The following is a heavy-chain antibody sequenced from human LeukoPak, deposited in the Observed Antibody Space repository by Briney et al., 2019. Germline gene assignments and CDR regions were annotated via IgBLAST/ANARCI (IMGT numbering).Heavy chain of an antibody. J-gene: IGHJ4*02. Sequence: GGSLRLSCAASGFTFSSYSMNWVRQAPGKGLEWVSYISSSSSTIYYADSVKGRFTIPRDNAKNSLYLQMNSLRAEDRAVYYCARDRRELLRDYWGQGTLVTVSS. CDR2: ISSSSSTI. D-gene: IGHD1-26*01. CDR1: GFTFSSYS. V-gene: IGHV3-48*01. CDR3: ARDRRELLRDY.